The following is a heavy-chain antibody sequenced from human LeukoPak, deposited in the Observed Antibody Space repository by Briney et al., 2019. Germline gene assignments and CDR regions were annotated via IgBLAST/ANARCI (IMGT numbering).Heavy chain of an antibody. CDR3: ARDPPIGEYNWFDS. CDR2: INPNSGGT. V-gene: IGHV1-2*02. J-gene: IGHJ5*01. D-gene: IGHD3-3*01. Sequence: GWINPNSGGTNYAQKFQGRVTMTRDTSISTAYMELSRLRSDDTAVYYCARDPPIGEYNWFDSWGQGTLVTVSS.